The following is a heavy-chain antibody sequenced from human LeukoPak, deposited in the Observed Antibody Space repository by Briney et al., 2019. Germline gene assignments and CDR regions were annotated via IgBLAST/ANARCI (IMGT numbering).Heavy chain of an antibody. CDR2: IYYSGST. J-gene: IGHJ4*02. CDR3: ARLPMKYYDFWSGTD. Sequence: SETLSLTCAVYGGSFSGYYWSWIRQPPGKGLEWIGYIYYSGSTNYNPSLKSRVTISVDTSKNQFSLKLSSVTAADTAVYYCARLPMKYYDFWSGTDWGQGTLVTVSS. D-gene: IGHD3-3*01. CDR1: GGSFSGYY. V-gene: IGHV4-59*01.